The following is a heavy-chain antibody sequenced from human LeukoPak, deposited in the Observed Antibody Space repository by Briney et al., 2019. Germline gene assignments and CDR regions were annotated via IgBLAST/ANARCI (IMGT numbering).Heavy chain of an antibody. J-gene: IGHJ5*02. D-gene: IGHD6-13*01. V-gene: IGHV3-30*02. CDR3: AKRGEGVSNRWYMNNWFDP. CDR2: IRYDGSNK. CDR1: GFIFSSYG. Sequence: GGSLRLSCVASGFIFSSYGMHWVRQGPGKGLDWVACIRYDGSNKYYADSVKGRFTISRDNSKNTLYLQMNSLRAEDTAVYYCAKRGEGVSNRWYMNNWFDPWGQGTRVTVSS.